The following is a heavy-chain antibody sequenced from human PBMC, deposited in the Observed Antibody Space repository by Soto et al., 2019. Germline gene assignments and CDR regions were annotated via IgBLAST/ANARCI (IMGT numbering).Heavy chain of an antibody. CDR2: ISAYNGNT. Sequence: ASVQVSCKASGYTFTSYGISWVRQAPGQGLEWMGWISAYNGNTNYAQKLQGRVTMTTDTSTSTAYMELRSLRSDDTAVYYCARDKVYFWSGYSYNGFDPLGQGTLVT. D-gene: IGHD3-3*01. CDR1: GYTFTSYG. J-gene: IGHJ5*02. V-gene: IGHV1-18*04. CDR3: ARDKVYFWSGYSYNGFDP.